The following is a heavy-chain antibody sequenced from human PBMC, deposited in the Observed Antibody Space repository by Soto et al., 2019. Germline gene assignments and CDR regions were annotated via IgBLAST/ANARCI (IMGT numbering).Heavy chain of an antibody. J-gene: IGHJ4*02. CDR2: ISGSGGST. CDR3: AKEPPSGWYMSVDY. V-gene: IGHV3-23*01. Sequence: GKGLEWVSAISGSGGSTYYADSVKGRFTISRDNSKNTLYLQMNSLRAEDTAVYYCAKEPPSGWYMSVDYWGQGILVTVSS. D-gene: IGHD6-19*01.